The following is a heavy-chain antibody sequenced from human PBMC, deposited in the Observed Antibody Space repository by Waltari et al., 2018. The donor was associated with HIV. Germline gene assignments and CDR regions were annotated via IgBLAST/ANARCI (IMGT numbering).Heavy chain of an antibody. CDR1: GGSISSYY. J-gene: IGHJ4*02. CDR3: AGTYYDYVWGSYRPPPFDY. CDR2: IYTGGST. D-gene: IGHD3-16*02. V-gene: IGHV4-4*07. Sequence: QVQLQESGPGLVKPSETLSLTCTVSGGSISSYYWSWIRQPAGKGLEWIGRIYTGGSTNYNPSLKSRVTMSVDTSKNQFSLKLSSVTAADTAVYYCAGTYYDYVWGSYRPPPFDYWGQGTLVTVSS.